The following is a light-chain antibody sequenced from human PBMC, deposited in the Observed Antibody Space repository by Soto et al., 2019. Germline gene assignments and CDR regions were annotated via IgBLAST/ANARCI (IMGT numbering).Light chain of an antibody. Sequence: DIRVTQSHSTLSASVGDRVTITCRASQSISSWLAWYQQKPGKAPKLLIYKASSLESGVPSRFTDSVSGTDYTLTIRGLQPHEFAAYYCQQYSSNSTFGLGNKVQIK. CDR1: QSISSW. J-gene: IGKJ1*01. CDR2: KAS. V-gene: IGKV1-5*03. CDR3: QQYSSNST.